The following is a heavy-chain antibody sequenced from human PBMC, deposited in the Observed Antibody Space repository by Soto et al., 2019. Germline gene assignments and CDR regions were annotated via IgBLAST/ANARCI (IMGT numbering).Heavy chain of an antibody. CDR2: INPSGGST. CDR1: GYTFTSYD. D-gene: IGHD3-3*01. CDR3: ARDCKRITIFGVGTSPDY. V-gene: IGHV1-46*01. Sequence: ASVKVSCKASGYTFTSYDINWVRQAPGQGLEWMGIINPSGGSTSYAQKFQGRVTMTRDTSTSTVYMELSSLRSEDTAVYYCARDCKRITIFGVGTSPDYWGQGTLVTVSS. J-gene: IGHJ4*02.